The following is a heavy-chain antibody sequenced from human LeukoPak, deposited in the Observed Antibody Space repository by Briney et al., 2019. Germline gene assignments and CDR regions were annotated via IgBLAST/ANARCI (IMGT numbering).Heavy chain of an antibody. CDR2: IWYDGSNK. CDR1: GFTFSSYG. J-gene: IGHJ4*02. Sequence: GGSLRLSCAVSGFTFSSYGMHWVRQAPGKGLEWVAVIWYDGSNKYYADSVKGRFTTSRDNSKNTLYLQMNSLRAEDTAVYYCARESYYYDYLFDYWGQGTLVTVSS. D-gene: IGHD3-22*01. CDR3: ARESYYYDYLFDY. V-gene: IGHV3-33*01.